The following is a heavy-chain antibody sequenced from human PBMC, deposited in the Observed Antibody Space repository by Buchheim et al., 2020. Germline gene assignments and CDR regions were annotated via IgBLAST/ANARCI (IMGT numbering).Heavy chain of an antibody. CDR1: GFTFSSYE. V-gene: IGHV3-48*03. J-gene: IGHJ5*02. D-gene: IGHD2-8*01. Sequence: GQLVESGGGLVQPGGSLRLSCAASGFTFSSYEMNWVRQAPGKGLEWVSYISSSGSTIYYADYVKGRFTISRDNAKNSLYLQMNSLRAEDTAVYYCARGHTNGPWYGYWFDPWGQGTL. CDR3: ARGHTNGPWYGYWFDP. CDR2: ISSSGSTI.